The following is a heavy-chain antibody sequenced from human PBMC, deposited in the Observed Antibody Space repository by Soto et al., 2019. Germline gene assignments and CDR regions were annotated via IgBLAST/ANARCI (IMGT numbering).Heavy chain of an antibody. D-gene: IGHD6-19*01. V-gene: IGHV3-13*01. CDR1: GFTFSSYD. J-gene: IGHJ5*02. CDR3: VRGESKVVAESHRYNWLDP. CDR2: ITIAGDT. Sequence: GGSLRLSCAASGFTFSSYDMHWVRQVTGKGLEWVSAITIAGDTYYADSVKGRFTISRENGKNSLYLQMHSLRAGDTAVYYCVRGESKVVAESHRYNWLDPWGQGILVTVSS.